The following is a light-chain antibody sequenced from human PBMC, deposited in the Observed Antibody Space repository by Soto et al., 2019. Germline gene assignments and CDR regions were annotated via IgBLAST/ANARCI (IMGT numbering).Light chain of an antibody. J-gene: IGLJ1*01. Sequence: QSALTQPASVSGSPGQSITISCTGTSSDFGGYNYVSWYQQHPGKAPKLMIYDVSNRPSGVSNRSSGSKSGNTASLTISGLQAEDEADYYCSSYTSSSTPYVFGTGTKVTVL. CDR1: SSDFGGYNY. CDR2: DVS. CDR3: SSYTSSSTPYV. V-gene: IGLV2-14*01.